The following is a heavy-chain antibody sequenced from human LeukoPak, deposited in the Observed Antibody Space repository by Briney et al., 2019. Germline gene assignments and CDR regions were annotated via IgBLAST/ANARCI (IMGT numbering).Heavy chain of an antibody. CDR1: GGAISYFY. CDR2: IYTSGST. Sequence: SETLSLTCTVSGGAISYFYWSWIRQPAGKGLEWIGRIYTSGSTNYNPSLKNRVTISVDTSKNQFSLKLSSVTAADTAVYYCARDPVRGVTPFDYWGQGTLVTVSS. J-gene: IGHJ4*02. CDR3: ARDPVRGVTPFDY. V-gene: IGHV4-4*07. D-gene: IGHD3-10*01.